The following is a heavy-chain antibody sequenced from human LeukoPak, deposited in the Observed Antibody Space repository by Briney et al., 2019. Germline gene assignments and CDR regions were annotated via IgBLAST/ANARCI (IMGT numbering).Heavy chain of an antibody. CDR1: GYTFTSYG. Sequence: ASVKVSCKASGYTFTSYGISWVRQAPGQGLEWMGWISAYNGNTNYAQKFQGRVTITADKSTSTAYMELSSLRSEDTAVYYCARLRGMVATLYYMDVWGKGTTVTVSS. J-gene: IGHJ6*03. V-gene: IGHV1-18*01. D-gene: IGHD5-12*01. CDR2: ISAYNGNT. CDR3: ARLRGMVATLYYMDV.